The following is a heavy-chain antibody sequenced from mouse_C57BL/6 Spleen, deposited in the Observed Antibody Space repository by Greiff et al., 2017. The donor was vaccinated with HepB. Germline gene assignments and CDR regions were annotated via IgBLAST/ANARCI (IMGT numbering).Heavy chain of an antibody. Sequence: EVKLMESGGGLVQPGGSLSLSCAASGFTFTDYYMSWVRQPPGKALEWLGFIRNKANGYTIEYSASVKGRFTISRDNSQSILYLQMNALRAEDSATYYCARYPRYAMDYWGQGTSVTVSS. CDR2: IRNKANGYTI. J-gene: IGHJ4*01. V-gene: IGHV7-3*01. CDR3: ARYPRYAMDY. CDR1: GFTFTDYY.